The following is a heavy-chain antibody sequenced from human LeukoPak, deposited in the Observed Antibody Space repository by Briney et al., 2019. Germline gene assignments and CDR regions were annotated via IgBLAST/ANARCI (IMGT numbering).Heavy chain of an antibody. CDR2: ISGTGATI. D-gene: IGHD5-24*01. CDR3: AKGERWLQSGWFDP. V-gene: IGHV3-23*01. CDR1: GFTFSSYS. J-gene: IGHJ5*02. Sequence: GGSLRLSCAASGFTFSSYSMNWVRQAPGKGLEWVSTISGTGATILYSDSVKGRFTISRDSSKNTLFLQMNSLRAEDTAVYYCAKGERWLQSGWFDPWGQGTLVTVSS.